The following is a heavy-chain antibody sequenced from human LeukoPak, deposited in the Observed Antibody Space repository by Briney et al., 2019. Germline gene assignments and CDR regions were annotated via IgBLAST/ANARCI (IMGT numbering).Heavy chain of an antibody. V-gene: IGHV4-34*01. D-gene: IGHD2-2*02. CDR2: INHSGST. CDR1: GGSFSGYY. CDR3: ARPGCSSTCCYSDGWFDP. Sequence: SETLSLTCAVYGGSFSGYYWSWIRQPPGKGLEWIGEINHSGSTNYNPSLKSRVTISVDTSKNQFSLKLSSVTAADTAVYHCARPGCSSTCCYSDGWFDPWGQGTLVTVSS. J-gene: IGHJ5*02.